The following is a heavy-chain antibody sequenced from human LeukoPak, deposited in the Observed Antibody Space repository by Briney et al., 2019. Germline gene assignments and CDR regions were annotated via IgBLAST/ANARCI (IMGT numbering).Heavy chain of an antibody. D-gene: IGHD2-2*01. J-gene: IGHJ6*02. CDR1: GYTFTTYG. CDR2: ISAYNGNT. CDR3: ARSHQGYYYYGMDV. V-gene: IGHV1-18*01. Sequence: AASVTVSFKASGYTFTTYGISWVRQAPGQGLEWMGWISAYNGNTNYAQKLQGRVTMTTDTSTSTAYMELRSLRSDDTAVYYCARSHQGYYYYGMDVWGQGTTVTVSS.